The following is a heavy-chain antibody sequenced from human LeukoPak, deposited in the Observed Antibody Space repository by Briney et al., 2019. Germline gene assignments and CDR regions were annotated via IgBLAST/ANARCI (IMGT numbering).Heavy chain of an antibody. CDR2: IYTSGST. D-gene: IGHD2-2*01. Sequence: SQTLSLTCTVSGGSISSGSYYRSRIRQPAGKGLEWIGRIYTSGSTNYNPSLKSRVTISVDTSKNQFSLKLSSVTAADTAVYYCARRTAGYCSSTSCYLGTNAFDIWGQGTMVTVSS. CDR3: ARRTAGYCSSTSCYLGTNAFDI. CDR1: GGSISSGSYY. V-gene: IGHV4-61*02. J-gene: IGHJ3*02.